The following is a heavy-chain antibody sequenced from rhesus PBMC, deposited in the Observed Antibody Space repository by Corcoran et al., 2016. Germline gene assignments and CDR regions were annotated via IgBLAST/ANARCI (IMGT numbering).Heavy chain of an antibody. CDR1: GGSFSSYW. V-gene: IGHV4-160*01. D-gene: IGHD6-31*01. Sequence: QVQLQESGPGLVKPSETLSLTCAVSGGSFSSYWWGWIRQPPGKGLEWIGSISGSGRMTAPHPSLKSRAAISRGTSQTQFSLKLSSVTAADTAVYYCAIDPYYSSGRDYWGQGVLVTVSS. CDR3: AIDPYYSSGRDY. J-gene: IGHJ4*01. CDR2: ISGSGRMT.